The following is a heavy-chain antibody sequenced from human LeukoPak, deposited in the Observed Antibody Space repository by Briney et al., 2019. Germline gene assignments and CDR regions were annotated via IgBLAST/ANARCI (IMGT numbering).Heavy chain of an antibody. V-gene: IGHV3-30-3*01. CDR1: GFTFSSYA. CDR3: ATLTTVRDY. CDR2: ISYDGSNK. D-gene: IGHD4-17*01. Sequence: GRSLRLSCAASGFTFSSYAMHWVRQAPGKGLEWVAVISYDGSNKYYADSVKGRFTISRDNSKNTLYLQMNSLRAEDTAVYYRATLTTVRDYWGQGTLVTVSS. J-gene: IGHJ4*02.